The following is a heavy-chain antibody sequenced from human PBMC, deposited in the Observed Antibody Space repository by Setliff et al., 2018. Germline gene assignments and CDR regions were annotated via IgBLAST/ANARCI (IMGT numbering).Heavy chain of an antibody. CDR3: ARDRPSSSGWYTYYYYGMDV. J-gene: IGHJ6*02. CDR2: ISAYNGNT. D-gene: IGHD6-19*01. Sequence: ASVKVSCKASGYTFTSYAMHWVRQAPGQGLEWMGWISAYNGNTNYAQKLQGRVTMSTDTSTNTAYMELRSLRSDDTAVYYCARDRPSSSGWYTYYYYGMDVWGQGTTVTVSS. CDR1: GYTFTSYA. V-gene: IGHV1-18*01.